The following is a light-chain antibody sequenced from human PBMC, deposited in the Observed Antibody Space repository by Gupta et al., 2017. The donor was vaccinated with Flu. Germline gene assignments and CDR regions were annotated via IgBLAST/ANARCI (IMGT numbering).Light chain of an antibody. CDR2: AAS. CDR3: RQDDSFPFT. V-gene: IGKV1-6*01. CDR1: QESSYN. Sequence: PSSLSASVGDRVTITCPASQESSYNLGWYQQAPGKAPSLLIFAASTLQFGVPSRFSGSGSGTDFTLTISSLQPEDFPTYCCRQDDSFPFTFGQGTKLEIK. J-gene: IGKJ2*01.